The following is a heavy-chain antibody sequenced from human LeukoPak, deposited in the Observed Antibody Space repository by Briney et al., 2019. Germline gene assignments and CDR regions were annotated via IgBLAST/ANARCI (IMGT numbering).Heavy chain of an antibody. CDR1: GFTFSGPR. J-gene: IGHJ6*03. V-gene: IGHV3-7*01. Sequence: GGALRLSCAASGFTFSGPRMGWVRQAPGKGLEWVANVNQGGTEKYYVDSVKGRFTISRDNAENSLYMQMNSLRAEDTAVYYCAREHYFYHMDGWGEGTTVTVSS. CDR2: VNQGGTEK. CDR3: AREHYFYHMDG.